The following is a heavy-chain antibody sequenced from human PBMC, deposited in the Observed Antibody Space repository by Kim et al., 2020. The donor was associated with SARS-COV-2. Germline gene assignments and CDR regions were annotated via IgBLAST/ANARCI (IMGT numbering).Heavy chain of an antibody. CDR1: GGSISSSSHY. CDR3: ASSYCTGGSCSGFAP. D-gene: IGHD2-15*01. V-gene: IGHV4-39*01. J-gene: IGHJ5*02. CDR2: IHYSGRS. Sequence: SETLSLSCTVSGGSISSSSHYWAWIRQPPGKGLGWIGTIHYSGRSNYNPSLRSRITISVDTSKNQFSLNLSSVTAADTAMYYCASSYCTGGSCSGFAPWGQGTLVTVPS.